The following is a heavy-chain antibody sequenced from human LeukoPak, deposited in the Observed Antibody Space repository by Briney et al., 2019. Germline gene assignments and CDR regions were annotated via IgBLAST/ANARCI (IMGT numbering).Heavy chain of an antibody. CDR3: ARDFRVYAVAGKSAFDI. J-gene: IGHJ3*02. Sequence: SETLSLTCAAYGGSFSGYYWSWIRQPPGKGLEWIGEINHSGSTNYNPSLKSRVTISVDTSKNQFSLKLSSVTAADTAVYYCARDFRVYAVAGKSAFDIWGQGTMVTVSS. CDR2: INHSGST. V-gene: IGHV4-34*01. D-gene: IGHD6-19*01. CDR1: GGSFSGYY.